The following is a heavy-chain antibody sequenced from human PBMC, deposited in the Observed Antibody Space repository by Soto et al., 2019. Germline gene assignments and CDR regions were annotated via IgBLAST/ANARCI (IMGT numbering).Heavy chain of an antibody. CDR2: IRSKAYDGTT. D-gene: IGHD3-22*01. CDR1: GFPFGHNA. J-gene: IGHJ4*02. CDR3: TRDEKVFPSGYYYDSSGYYDSFDY. Sequence: GGSPRLSCTASGFPFGHNAMTWFRQAPGKRLELLCFIRSKAYDGTTEYAASVKGRFTISRDDSKSIAYLQMNSLKTEDTAVYYCTRDEKVFPSGYYYDSSGYYDSFDYWGQGT. V-gene: IGHV3-49*03.